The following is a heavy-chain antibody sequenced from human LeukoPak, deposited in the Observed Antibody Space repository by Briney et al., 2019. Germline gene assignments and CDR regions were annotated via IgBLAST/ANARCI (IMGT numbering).Heavy chain of an antibody. CDR2: ISYTGDSI. D-gene: IGHD3-10*02. V-gene: IGHV3-11*04. CDR3: AELGITMIGGV. CDR1: GFTLSDYY. J-gene: IGHJ6*04. Sequence: GGSLRLSCAASGFTLSDYYMIWIRQAPGKGLEWVSYISYTGDSIYYADSVKGRFTISRDNAKNSLYLQMNSLSAEDTAVYYCAELGITMIGGVWGKGTTVTISS.